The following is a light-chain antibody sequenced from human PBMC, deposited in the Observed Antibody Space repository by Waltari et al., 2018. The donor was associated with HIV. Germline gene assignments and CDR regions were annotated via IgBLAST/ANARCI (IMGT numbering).Light chain of an antibody. Sequence: SSELTQDPAVSVALGQTVRITCQGESLRSYYASWYQQKPGPAPVLVIYGKNNRPSWIPDRFSGSSSGNTASLTITGAHAEDEADYYCNSRDNNDNHVVFGGGTKVTVL. CDR1: SLRSYY. CDR2: GKN. J-gene: IGLJ2*01. V-gene: IGLV3-19*01. CDR3: NSRDNNDNHVV.